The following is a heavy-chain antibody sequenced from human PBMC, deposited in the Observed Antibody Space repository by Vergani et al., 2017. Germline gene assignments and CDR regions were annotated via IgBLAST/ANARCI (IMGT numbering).Heavy chain of an antibody. CDR1: GASISSGENY. V-gene: IGHV4-30-4*08. D-gene: IGHD2-2*01. J-gene: IGHJ3*02. CDR3: ARGIRYCSSPSCPRNAFDI. CDR2: IYNSGST. Sequence: QVQLQESGPGLVKPSQTLSLTCTVPGASISSGENYWSWIRQPPGKGLEWIGYIYNSGSTYYNPSLKSRVTISVDTSKNQFSLKLSSVTAADTAVYYCARGIRYCSSPSCPRNAFDIWGQGTLVTVSS.